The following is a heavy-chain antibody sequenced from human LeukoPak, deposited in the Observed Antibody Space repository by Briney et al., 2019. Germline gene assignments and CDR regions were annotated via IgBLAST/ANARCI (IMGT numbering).Heavy chain of an antibody. CDR2: IYISGST. D-gene: IGHD2/OR15-2a*01. V-gene: IGHV4-4*07. CDR1: GGSISSYF. J-gene: IGHJ3*02. CDR3: ARAFGPNDAFDI. Sequence: PSETLSLTCTASGGSISSYFWSWIRQPAGKGLEWIGRIYISGSTNYNPSLKSRVTMSADTSKNQFSLKLSSVTAADTAVYYCARAFGPNDAFDIWGQGTMVTVSS.